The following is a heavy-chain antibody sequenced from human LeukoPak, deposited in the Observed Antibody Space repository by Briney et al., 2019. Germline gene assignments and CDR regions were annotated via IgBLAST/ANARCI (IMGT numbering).Heavy chain of an antibody. CDR1: AVSISNGSYY. D-gene: IGHD2-15*01. Sequence: SETLSRTSTVSAVSISNGSYYWGWPRQPPGTRLEWNGSIDYSGSTYYNPSLNTRVTTSVDTSKNQVLLRLSSVTAADTSVYYCGRSANLGYYYVDVRGKGTTVTVSS. V-gene: IGHV4-39*07. J-gene: IGHJ6*03. CDR3: GRSANLGYYYVDV. CDR2: IDYSGST.